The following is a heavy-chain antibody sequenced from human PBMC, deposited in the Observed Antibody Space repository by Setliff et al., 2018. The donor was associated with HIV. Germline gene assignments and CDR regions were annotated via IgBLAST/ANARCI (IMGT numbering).Heavy chain of an antibody. V-gene: IGHV1-24*01. J-gene: IGHJ4*02. CDR1: GSSLTELS. CDR3: ATVGPTGAYFHD. D-gene: IGHD1-26*01. Sequence: GASVKVSCKVSGSSLTELSIHWVRQTPGKGLQWMGGFDPEDGPDDGQTIYARKFQGRVTMTEDTSTDTAYMVLARLTSEGTAVYFCATVGPTGAYFHDWGQGTLVTSPQ. CDR2: FDPEDGPDDGQT.